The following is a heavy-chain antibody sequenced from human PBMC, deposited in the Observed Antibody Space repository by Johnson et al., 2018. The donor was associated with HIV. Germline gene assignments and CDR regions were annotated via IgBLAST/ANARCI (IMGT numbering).Heavy chain of an antibody. CDR1: GFTFSNAW. CDR2: ISSSGSTI. V-gene: IGHV3-11*01. Sequence: QVQLVESGGGLVKPGGSLRLSCAASGFTFSNAWMSWVRQAPGKGLEWVSYISSSGSTIYYGDSVKGRFTISRDNAKKILYLQMNSLRVEEPAVYYCAREGGSYPGETVDDAFDIWGQGTKVTVSS. J-gene: IGHJ3*02. D-gene: IGHD3-16*02. CDR3: AREGGSYPGETVDDAFDI.